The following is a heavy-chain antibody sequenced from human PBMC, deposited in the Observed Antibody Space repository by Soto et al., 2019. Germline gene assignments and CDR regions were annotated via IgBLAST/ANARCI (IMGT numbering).Heavy chain of an antibody. CDR1: GGPISSSNW. D-gene: IGHD3-9*01. V-gene: IGHV4-4*02. Sequence: PSETLSLTCAVSGGPISSSNWWSWVRQPPGKGLEWIGEIYHSGSTNYNPSLKSRVTISVDKSKNQFSLKLSSVTAADTAVYYCARGGATYYDILTGYYYYYGMDVWGQGTTVTVSS. CDR2: IYHSGST. CDR3: ARGGATYYDILTGYYYYYGMDV. J-gene: IGHJ6*02.